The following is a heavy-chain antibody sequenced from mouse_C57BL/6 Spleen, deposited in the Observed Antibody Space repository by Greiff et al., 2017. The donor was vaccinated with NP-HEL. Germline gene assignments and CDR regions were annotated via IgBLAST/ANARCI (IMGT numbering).Heavy chain of an antibody. D-gene: IGHD2-2*01. CDR1: GYTFTDYN. CDR3: ARWTMVTTGNYYAMDY. CDR2: INPNNGGT. Sequence: EVQLQQSGPELVKPGASVKIPCKASGYTFTDYNMDWVKQSHGKSLEWIGDINPNNGGTIYNQKFKGKATLTVDKSSSTAYMELRSLTSEDTAVYYCARWTMVTTGNYYAMDYWGQGTSVTVSS. J-gene: IGHJ4*01. V-gene: IGHV1-18*01.